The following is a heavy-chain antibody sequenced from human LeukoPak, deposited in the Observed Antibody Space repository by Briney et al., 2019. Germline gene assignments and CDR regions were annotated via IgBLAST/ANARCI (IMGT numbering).Heavy chain of an antibody. CDR2: MNPNSGNT. D-gene: IGHD3-10*01. CDR3: ARGLGLTGDFDY. CDR1: GYTFTSYD. J-gene: IGHJ4*02. Sequence: GASVKVSCKASGYTFTSYDINWVRQAPGQGLEWMGWMNPNSGNTGYAQKFQGRVTMTRNTSISTAYMELSSLRSEDTAIYYCARGLGLTGDFDYWGQGTLITVSS. V-gene: IGHV1-8*01.